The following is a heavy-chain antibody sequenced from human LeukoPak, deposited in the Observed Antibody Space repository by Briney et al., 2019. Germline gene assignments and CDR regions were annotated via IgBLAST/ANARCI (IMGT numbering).Heavy chain of an antibody. CDR3: ARVDCSSTSCYKPDAFDI. CDR2: INHSGST. D-gene: IGHD2-2*02. J-gene: IGHJ3*02. Sequence: SETLSLTCAVYGGSFSGYYWSWLRQPPGMGLEWIGEINHSGSTNYNPSLKSRVTISVDTSKNQFSLKLSSVTAADTAVYYCARVDCSSTSCYKPDAFDIWGQGTMVTVSS. V-gene: IGHV4-34*01. CDR1: GGSFSGYY.